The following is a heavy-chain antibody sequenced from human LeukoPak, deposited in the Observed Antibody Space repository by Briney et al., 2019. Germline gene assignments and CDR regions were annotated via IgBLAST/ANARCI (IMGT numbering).Heavy chain of an antibody. D-gene: IGHD3-3*01. J-gene: IGHJ6*02. CDR1: GGSVSSGSYY. CDR2: IYYSGST. CDR3: ARDHYDFWSGYYYGMDV. V-gene: IGHV4-61*01. Sequence: SETLSLTCTVSGGSVSSGSYYWSWLRQPPGKGLEWIGYIYYSGSTNSNPSLKSRVTISVDTSKNQFSLKLSSVTAADTAVYYCARDHYDFWSGYYYGMDVWGQGTTVTVSS.